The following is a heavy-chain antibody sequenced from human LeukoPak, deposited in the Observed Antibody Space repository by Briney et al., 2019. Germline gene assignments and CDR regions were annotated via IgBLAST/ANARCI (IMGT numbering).Heavy chain of an antibody. V-gene: IGHV3-23*01. CDR1: GFTFSSYT. CDR2: ISGNGLGT. D-gene: IGHD3-22*01. CDR3: AKDANYLRSSGYLVPIDF. J-gene: IGHJ4*02. Sequence: PGGSLRLSCAASGFTFSSYTMNWVRQAPGKGLEWVAAISGNGLGTYYADSVKGRFNISRDNSRNTPYLQMNSLRIEDTAFYYCAKDANYLRSSGYLVPIDFWGQGTLVTVSS.